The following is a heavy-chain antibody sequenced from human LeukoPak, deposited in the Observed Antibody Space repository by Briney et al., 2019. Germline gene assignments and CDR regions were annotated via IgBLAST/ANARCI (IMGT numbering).Heavy chain of an antibody. CDR1: GFTFSSNV. J-gene: IGHJ3*01. Sequence: PGGSLRLSCAASGFTFSSNVMIWVRQAPGKGLEWVSSIPASGGSTYYADSVKGRFTISRDNSKNSLYLQMNSLRAEDTAVYYCARFHPVPFWGQGTLVTVSS. D-gene: IGHD3-3*01. CDR2: IPASGGST. CDR3: ARFHPVPF. V-gene: IGHV3-23*01.